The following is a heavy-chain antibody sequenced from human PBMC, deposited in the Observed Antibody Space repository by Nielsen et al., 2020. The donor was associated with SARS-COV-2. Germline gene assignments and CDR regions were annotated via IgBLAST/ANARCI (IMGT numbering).Heavy chain of an antibody. CDR3: TRETGDYDFWSGYFHNQRYYFDY. CDR2: IRSKTYGGTT. Sequence: GESLKISCTASGFTFGDYAMSWFRQAPGKGLEWVGFIRSKTYGGTTENAASVKGRFTISRDDSKSIAYLQMNSLKTEDTAVYYCTRETGDYDFWSGYFHNQRYYFDYWGQGTLVTVSS. V-gene: IGHV3-49*03. J-gene: IGHJ4*02. CDR1: GFTFGDYA. D-gene: IGHD3-3*01.